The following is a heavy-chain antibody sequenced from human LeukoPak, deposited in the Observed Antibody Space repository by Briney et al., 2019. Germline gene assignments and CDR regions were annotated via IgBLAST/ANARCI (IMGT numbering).Heavy chain of an antibody. D-gene: IGHD6-13*01. CDR3: ARDGIYPGIAAASSYYYGMDV. J-gene: IGHJ6*02. CDR1: GYTFTSYG. V-gene: IGHV1-18*01. CDR2: ISAYNGNT. Sequence: GASVKVSCKASGYTFTSYGISWVRQAPGQGLEWMGWISAYNGNTIYAQKLQGRVTMTTDTSTSTAYMELRSLRSDDTAAYYCARDGIYPGIAAASSYYYGMDVWGQGTTVTVSS.